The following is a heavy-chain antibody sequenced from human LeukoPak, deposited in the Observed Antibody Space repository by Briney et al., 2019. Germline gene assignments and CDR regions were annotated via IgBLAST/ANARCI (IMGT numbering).Heavy chain of an antibody. D-gene: IGHD1/OR15-1a*01. CDR2: IYSGGST. V-gene: IGHV3-53*01. Sequence: EWSLRLSCAASGFTFSDYYMSWIRQAPGKGLEWVSLIYSGGSTYFVDPVKGRFTVSRDISRNTLSLQMNNLRAEDTAVYYCARGGGKQPYYYYYLDVWGKGTTVTVSS. CDR1: GFTFSDYY. CDR3: ARGGGKQPYYYYYLDV. J-gene: IGHJ6*03.